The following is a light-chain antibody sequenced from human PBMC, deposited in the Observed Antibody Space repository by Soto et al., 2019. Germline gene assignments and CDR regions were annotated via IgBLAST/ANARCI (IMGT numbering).Light chain of an antibody. CDR2: KAS. CDR1: QSISSW. V-gene: IGKV1-5*03. CDR3: QHYNSYSEA. Sequence: DIQMSQSPSTLCASVGDRVTITCRASQSISSWLAWYQQKPGKAPKLLIYKASTLKSGVPSRFSGSGSGTEFTLTISSLQPDDFATYYCQHYNSYSEAFGQGTKVDIK. J-gene: IGKJ1*01.